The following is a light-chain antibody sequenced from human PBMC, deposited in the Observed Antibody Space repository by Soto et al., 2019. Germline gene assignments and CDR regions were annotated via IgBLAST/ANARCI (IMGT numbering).Light chain of an antibody. CDR1: QSVNTL. CDR2: RAS. CDR3: QQYNNWPIT. Sequence: EIVMTQSPATLSVSPGERATLSCKTSQSVNTLLAWYQQRPGQAPRLLIYRASTRPTGIPARFSGSGSGTEFTLTINSLQSEDFAVYYCQQYNNWPITFGQGTRLEVK. V-gene: IGKV3-15*01. J-gene: IGKJ5*01.